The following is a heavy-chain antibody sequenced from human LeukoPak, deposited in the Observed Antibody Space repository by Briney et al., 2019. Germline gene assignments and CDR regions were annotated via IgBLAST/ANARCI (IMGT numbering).Heavy chain of an antibody. J-gene: IGHJ4*02. CDR2: FHDSEST. CDR1: GGPISSFY. V-gene: IGHV4-59*01. CDR3: ARGDPSGRPGIGFDY. Sequence: PSETLSLTCTVSGGPISSFYWSWIRQPPGKGLEWIGHFHDSESTNYNPSLKSRVTISGDTSKNQFSLNLRSVTAADTAVYYCARGDPSGRPGIGFDYWGQGILVTVSS. D-gene: IGHD1-26*01.